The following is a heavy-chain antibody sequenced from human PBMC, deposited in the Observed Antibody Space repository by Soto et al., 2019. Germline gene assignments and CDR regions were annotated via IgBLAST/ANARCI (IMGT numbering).Heavy chain of an antibody. CDR2: ISGRGGST. D-gene: IGHD4-17*01. CDR1: GFTFSSYA. Sequence: GGSLRLSCAASGFTFSSYAMSWVRQAPGKGLEWVSAISGRGGSTYYADSVKGRFTISRDNSKNPLYLQMNSLRAEDTAVYYCAKVGGKTRLRPDHFDYWGQGTLVTVSS. J-gene: IGHJ4*02. V-gene: IGHV3-23*01. CDR3: AKVGGKTRLRPDHFDY.